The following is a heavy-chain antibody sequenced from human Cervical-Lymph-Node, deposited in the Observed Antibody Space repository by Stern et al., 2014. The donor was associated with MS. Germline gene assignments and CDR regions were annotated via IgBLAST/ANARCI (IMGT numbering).Heavy chain of an antibody. CDR2: INPNSGDT. Sequence: QVQLVQSGAEVKKPGASVKVSCKASGHTFTAYYVHWVRQAPGQGLEWMGRINPNSGDTNYAQTFQGRVTKTRATSNRPAYMELRRLTSDDSAVYYCARGSSPEEPRFLEWLLDPYGLDVWGQGTTVTVSS. V-gene: IGHV1-2*06. CDR3: ARGSSPEEPRFLEWLLDPYGLDV. D-gene: IGHD3-3*01. CDR1: GHTFTAYY. J-gene: IGHJ6*02.